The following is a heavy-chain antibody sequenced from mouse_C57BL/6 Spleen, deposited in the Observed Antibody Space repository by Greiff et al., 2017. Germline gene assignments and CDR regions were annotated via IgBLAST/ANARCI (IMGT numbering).Heavy chain of an antibody. CDR2: IYPGSGST. CDR1: GYTFTSYW. J-gene: IGHJ4*01. Sequence: QVQLQQPGAELVKPGASVKMSCKASGYTFTSYWITWVKQRPGQGLEWIGDIYPGSGSTNYNEKFKSKATLTVDTSSSTAYMQRSSLTSEDSAVYYCARGGWPHYYAMDYWGQGTSVTVSS. CDR3: ARGGWPHYYAMDY. D-gene: IGHD2-3*01. V-gene: IGHV1-55*01.